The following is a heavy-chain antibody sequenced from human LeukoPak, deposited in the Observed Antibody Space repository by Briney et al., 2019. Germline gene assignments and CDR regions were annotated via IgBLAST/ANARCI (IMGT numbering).Heavy chain of an antibody. CDR1: GFTVSSNY. D-gene: IGHD3-22*01. CDR2: IYSGGST. CDR3: ARAPDYYDSSGYHH. Sequence: GGSLRLSCAASGFTVSSNYMSWVRQAPGRGLEWVSVIYSGGSTYYADSVKGRFTISRHNSKNTLYLQMNSLRAEDTAVYYCARAPDYYDSSGYHHWGQGTLVTVSS. V-gene: IGHV3-53*04. J-gene: IGHJ5*02.